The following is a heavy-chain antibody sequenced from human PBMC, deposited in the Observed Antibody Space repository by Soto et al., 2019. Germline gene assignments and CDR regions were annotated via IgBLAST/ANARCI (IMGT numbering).Heavy chain of an antibody. V-gene: IGHV4-59*01. D-gene: IGHD3-22*01. J-gene: IGHJ6*02. CDR1: GGSISSYY. Sequence: PSETLSLTCTVSGGSISSYYWSWIRQPPGKGLEWIGYIYYSGSTNYNPSLKSRVTISVDTSKNQFSLKLSSVTAADTAVYYCAREPWLSSYYYYGMDVWGQGTTVTVSS. CDR3: AREPWLSSYYYYGMDV. CDR2: IYYSGST.